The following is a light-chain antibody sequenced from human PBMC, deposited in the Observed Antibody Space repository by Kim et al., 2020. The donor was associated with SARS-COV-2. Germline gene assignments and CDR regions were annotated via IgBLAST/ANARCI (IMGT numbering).Light chain of an antibody. Sequence: SYELTQPPSVSVAPGKTARITCGGNNIGSKSVHWYQQKPGQAPVLVIYYDSDRPSGIPERFSGSNSGNTATLTSSRVEDGDEADYYCQVWDSSSDHPVFGGGTQLTVL. CDR2: YDS. J-gene: IGLJ3*02. CDR1: NIGSKS. CDR3: QVWDSSSDHPV. V-gene: IGLV3-21*04.